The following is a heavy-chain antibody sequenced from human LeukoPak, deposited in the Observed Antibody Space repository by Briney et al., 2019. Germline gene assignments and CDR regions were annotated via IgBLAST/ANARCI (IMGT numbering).Heavy chain of an antibody. CDR2: IGGSGTNT. CDR3: LRGDVRDY. J-gene: IGHJ4*01. CDR1: GFAFSSST. D-gene: IGHD2-21*01. V-gene: IGHV3-21*01. Sequence: GGSLRLSCAASGFAFSSSTMNWVRQAPGKGLEFVSSIGGSGTNTHYADSAKGRFTISRDNAKNSLYLQMNSLRAEDTAVYYCLRGDVRDYWGHGALVTVSS.